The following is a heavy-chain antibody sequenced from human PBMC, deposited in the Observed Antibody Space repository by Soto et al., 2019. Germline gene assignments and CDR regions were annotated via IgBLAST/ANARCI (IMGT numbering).Heavy chain of an antibody. J-gene: IGHJ6*02. D-gene: IGHD3-10*01. V-gene: IGHV4-59*01. CDR1: GGSISSCY. CDR3: ARDRGYPETYGMDV. Sequence: QVQLQESGPGLVKPSETLSLTCAVSGGSISSCYWSWIRQPPGKGLEWIGYIYYSGSTNYNPSLKSRVTISVDTSKNQFSRKLSSVPAADTAVYYWARDRGYPETYGMDVWGPGTTVSVSS. CDR2: IYYSGST.